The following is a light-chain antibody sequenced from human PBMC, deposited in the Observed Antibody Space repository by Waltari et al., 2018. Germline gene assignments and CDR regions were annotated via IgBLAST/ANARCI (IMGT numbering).Light chain of an antibody. CDR2: QDT. Sequence: SYELTQPPSVSVSPGQTASITCSGDKVGDKYACWFQQKPGQSPVLVIYQDTKLPSGIPGRFTGSNSGNTATLTISGTQPMYEADYYCQAWDSTVVFGVGTKLTVL. V-gene: IGLV3-1*01. J-gene: IGLJ2*01. CDR3: QAWDSTVV. CDR1: KVGDKY.